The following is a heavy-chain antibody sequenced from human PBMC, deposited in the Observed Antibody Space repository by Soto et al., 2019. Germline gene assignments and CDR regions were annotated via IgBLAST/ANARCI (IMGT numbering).Heavy chain of an antibody. V-gene: IGHV3-23*01. D-gene: IGHD6-13*01. Sequence: PGGSLRLSCAASGYTFLNYAMYWVRQAPGKGLEWVSGSGYGGGATYYADFVKGRFTISRDSSKNTLYLLMNSLRAEDTAVYYCARDGSTSVSSSWYYWGPGTLVTVSS. CDR1: GYTFLNYA. CDR3: ARDGSTSVSSSWYY. J-gene: IGHJ4*02. CDR2: SGYGGGAT.